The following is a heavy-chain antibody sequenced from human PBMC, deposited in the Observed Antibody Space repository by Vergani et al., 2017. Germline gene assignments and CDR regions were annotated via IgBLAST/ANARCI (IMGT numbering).Heavy chain of an antibody. D-gene: IGHD3-10*01. J-gene: IGHJ4*02. CDR3: ARDSPMGSD. Sequence: EVQLLESGGGLVQPGGSLRLTCAASEFTFSNYAMTWVRLAPGKGLQWVSAISGSGGNTFYTDSVKGRFTISRDNSKDTLYLQMNSLRVEDTAVYYCARDSPMGSDWGQGTLVTVSS. V-gene: IGHV3-23*01. CDR2: ISGSGGNT. CDR1: EFTFSNYA.